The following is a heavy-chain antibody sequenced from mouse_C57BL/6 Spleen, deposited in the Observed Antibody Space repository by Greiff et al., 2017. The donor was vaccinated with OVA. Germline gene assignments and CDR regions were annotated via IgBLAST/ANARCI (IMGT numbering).Heavy chain of an antibody. CDR2: IDPSDSYT. V-gene: IGHV1-50*01. CDR1: GYTFTSYW. CDR3: ARLSGRAY. J-gene: IGHJ2*01. Sequence: QVQLQQSGAELVKPGASVKLSCKASGYTFTSYWMQWVKQRPGQGLEWIGEIDPSDSYTNYNQKFKGKATLTVNTSSSTAYMQLSILTSADSAVYYCARLSGRAYWGQGTTLTVSS. D-gene: IGHD4-1*01.